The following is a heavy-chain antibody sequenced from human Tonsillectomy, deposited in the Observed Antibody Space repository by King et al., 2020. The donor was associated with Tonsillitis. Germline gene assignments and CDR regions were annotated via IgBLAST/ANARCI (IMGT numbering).Heavy chain of an antibody. Sequence: VQLVESGGGLVQPGGSLRLSCAASGFTFSSYAMSWVRQAPGKGLEWVSGMSGSGESTYYTDSVKGRFTISRDNSKNTLYLQMNSLRAEDTAVYYCAKAGSDYDLRYYYYGMDVWGQGTTVTVSS. CDR2: MSGSGEST. D-gene: IGHD5-12*01. CDR3: AKAGSDYDLRYYYYGMDV. V-gene: IGHV3-23*04. J-gene: IGHJ6*02. CDR1: GFTFSSYA.